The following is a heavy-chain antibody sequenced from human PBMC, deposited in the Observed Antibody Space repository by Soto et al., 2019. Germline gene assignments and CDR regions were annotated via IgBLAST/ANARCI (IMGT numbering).Heavy chain of an antibody. D-gene: IGHD6-13*01. J-gene: IGHJ3*02. CDR3: ARDMEQQHSDAFDI. CDR2: IYYSGST. Sequence: SETLSLTCTVSGGSISSGGYYWSWIRQHPGKGLEWIGYIYYSGSTYYNPSLKSRVTISVDTSKNQFSLKLSSVTAADTAVYYCARDMEQQHSDAFDIWGQGKMVTVS. V-gene: IGHV4-31*03. CDR1: GGSISSGGYY.